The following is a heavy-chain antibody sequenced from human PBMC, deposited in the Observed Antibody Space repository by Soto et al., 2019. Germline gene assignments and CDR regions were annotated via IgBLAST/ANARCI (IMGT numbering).Heavy chain of an antibody. J-gene: IGHJ4*02. V-gene: IGHV1-58*01. CDR2: IVVGSGNT. D-gene: IGHD5-12*01. Sequence: SVKVSCKASGFTFTSSAVQWVRQARGQRLEWIGWIVVGSGNTNYAQKFQERVTITRDMSTSTAYMELSSLRSEDTAVYYCAAADTLILDIRATPYPFHYSCPAPLVTV. CDR3: AAADTLILDIRATPYPFHY. CDR1: GFTFTSSA.